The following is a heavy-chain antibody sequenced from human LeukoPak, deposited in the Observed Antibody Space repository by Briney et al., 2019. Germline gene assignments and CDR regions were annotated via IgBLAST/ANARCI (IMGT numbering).Heavy chain of an antibody. CDR3: ARGGLGVQNWYFDL. J-gene: IGHJ2*01. V-gene: IGHV4-59*01. CDR2: IYYSGST. Sequence: TSSETLSLTCTDSGGSISSYYWSWIRQPPGKGLEWIGYIYYSGSTNYNPSLKSRVTISVDTSKNQFSLKLSSVTAADTAVYYCARGGLGVQNWYFDLWGRGTLVTVSS. D-gene: IGHD3-3*01. CDR1: GGSISSYY.